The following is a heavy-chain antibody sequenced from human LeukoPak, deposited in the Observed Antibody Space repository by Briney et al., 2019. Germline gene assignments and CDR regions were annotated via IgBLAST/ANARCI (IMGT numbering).Heavy chain of an antibody. J-gene: IGHJ5*01. D-gene: IGHD2-2*02. CDR1: GFRFSSYW. Sequence: GGSPRLSCAASGFRFSSYWMHWVRQAPGKGLVWVSRINSDGSVTSFADSVKGRFTISRDNAKNTVYLQMNSLTVEDTAVYFCARSSHYTIPFDSWGQGMLVTVSS. V-gene: IGHV3-74*01. CDR2: INSDGSVT. CDR3: ARSSHYTIPFDS.